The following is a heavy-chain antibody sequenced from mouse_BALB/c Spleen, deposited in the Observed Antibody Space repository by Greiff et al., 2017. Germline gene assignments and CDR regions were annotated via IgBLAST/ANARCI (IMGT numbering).Heavy chain of an antibody. CDR2: IDPETGGT. CDR3: TRGGLRRLFAY. Sequence: VKLQQSGAELVRPGASVTLSCKASGYTFTDYEMHWVKQTPVHGLEWIGAIDPETGGTAYNQKFKGKATLTADKSSSTAYMELRSLTSEDSAVYYCTRGGLRRLFAYWGQGTLVTVSA. J-gene: IGHJ3*01. CDR1: GYTFTDYE. V-gene: IGHV1-15*01. D-gene: IGHD2-2*01.